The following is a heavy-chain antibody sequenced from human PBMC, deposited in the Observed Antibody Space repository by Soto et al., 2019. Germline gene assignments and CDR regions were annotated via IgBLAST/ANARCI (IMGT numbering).Heavy chain of an antibody. CDR3: ARADMSLVWFDP. CDR2: ISAYNGNR. J-gene: IGHJ5*02. Sequence: ASVKVSCKASGYTFTSYGISWVRQAPGQGLEWMGWISAYNGNRNYAQKLQGRVTMTTDASTSTAYMELRSLRSDDTAVYYCARADMSLVWFDPWGQGTLVTVSS. CDR1: GYTFTSYG. V-gene: IGHV1-18*01. D-gene: IGHD2-15*01.